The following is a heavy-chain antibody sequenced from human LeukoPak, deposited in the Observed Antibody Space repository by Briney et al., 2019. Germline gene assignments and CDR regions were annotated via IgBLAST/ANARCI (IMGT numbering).Heavy chain of an antibody. CDR2: INPKSGGT. CDR3: ARGTIGSYSSVHD. J-gene: IGHJ1*01. D-gene: IGHD1-26*01. CDR1: GYTFTGYY. Sequence: VASVKVSCKASGYTFTGYYIHWVRQAPGQGPEWVGWINPKSGGTDYAQRLQGRVTMTTDTSIATAYMELRRLTSDDTAVYFCARGTIGSYSSVHDWGQGTLVTVSS. V-gene: IGHV1-2*02.